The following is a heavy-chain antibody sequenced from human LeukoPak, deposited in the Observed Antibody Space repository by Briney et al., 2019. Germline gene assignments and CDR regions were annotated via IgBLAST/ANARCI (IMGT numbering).Heavy chain of an antibody. CDR3: ARGIRITIFGVPSRPTDAFDI. CDR2: TNTNSGNP. CDR1: GYSFTIYG. J-gene: IGHJ3*02. D-gene: IGHD3-3*01. Sequence: ASVTVSFMASGYSFTIYGMNWVRQARGQGVEGMGWTNTNSGNPTYAQGFTGRDVFSLESSVNTAYLQMSRLKEGDTAVYYCARGIRITIFGVPSRPTDAFDIWGQGTMVTVSS. V-gene: IGHV7-4-1*02.